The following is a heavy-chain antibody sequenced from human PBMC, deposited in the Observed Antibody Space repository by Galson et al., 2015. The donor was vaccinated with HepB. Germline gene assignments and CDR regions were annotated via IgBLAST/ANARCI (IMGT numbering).Heavy chain of an antibody. Sequence: PALVTPTQTLTLTCTFSGFSLNANAVGVAWIRQPPGKALEWLALIYWDDVRHYNPSLNNRLAITKDSSKNQVVLTLSDIDPVDTATYYCAHTAGWLPDYWGQGTLVTVST. CDR2: IYWDDVR. J-gene: IGHJ4*02. V-gene: IGHV2-5*02. CDR3: AHTAGWLPDY. D-gene: IGHD5-24*01. CDR1: GFSLNANAVG.